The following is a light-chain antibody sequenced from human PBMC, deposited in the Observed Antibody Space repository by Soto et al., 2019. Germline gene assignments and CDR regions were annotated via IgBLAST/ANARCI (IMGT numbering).Light chain of an antibody. CDR1: QSINKY. Sequence: DIQMTQSPSSLSASVGDRVTITCRASQSINKYLHWYQQKPGKAPKLLIYTASSLESGVPSRFSRTGSRNDFTLTISSLEPEDFSSYFRHQSYRAPHTLGQGTQV. CDR2: TAS. J-gene: IGKJ2*01. V-gene: IGKV1-39*01. CDR3: HQSYRAPHT.